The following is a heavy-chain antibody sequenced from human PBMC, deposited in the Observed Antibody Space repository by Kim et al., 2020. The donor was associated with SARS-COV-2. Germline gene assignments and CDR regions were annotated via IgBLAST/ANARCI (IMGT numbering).Heavy chain of an antibody. CDR3: ARGPF. Sequence: GGSLRLSCAASGLTFSNYWMSWVRQAPGKGLEWVANIKEDGSEKHHVDSVKGRFTISRDNAKNSLYLQMNSLRAEDTAVYFCARGPFWGQGTLVTVSS. J-gene: IGHJ4*02. CDR2: IKEDGSEK. CDR1: GLTFSNYW. V-gene: IGHV3-7*03.